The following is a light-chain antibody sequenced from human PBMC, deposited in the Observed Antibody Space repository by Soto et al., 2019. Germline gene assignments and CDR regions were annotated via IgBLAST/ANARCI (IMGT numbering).Light chain of an antibody. Sequence: EIVMTQSPATLSVSPGGRATLSCRASQSVSSNLAWYQQKPGQAPRLLIYGASTRATGIPARFSGSGSGTEFTLTISRLEPEDFAVFYCHQCDSSPWTFGQGTKVDIK. V-gene: IGKV3-15*01. J-gene: IGKJ1*01. CDR1: QSVSSN. CDR3: HQCDSSPWT. CDR2: GAS.